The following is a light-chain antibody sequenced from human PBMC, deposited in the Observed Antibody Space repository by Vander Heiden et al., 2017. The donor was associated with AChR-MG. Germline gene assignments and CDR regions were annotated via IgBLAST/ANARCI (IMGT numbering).Light chain of an antibody. V-gene: IGLV1-40*01. Sequence: QSALTQPPPVSGAPGQRVSSTCTGNSCNCGADYDVHWCQQLPGTVPKLLIWGNRHRPSGVPDRFSGSKSGTSASLAITGLQAEDEADYYCQSFDSSLSCVVFGGGTKLTVL. CDR1: SCNCGADYD. CDR3: QSFDSSLSCVV. J-gene: IGLJ2*01. CDR2: GNR.